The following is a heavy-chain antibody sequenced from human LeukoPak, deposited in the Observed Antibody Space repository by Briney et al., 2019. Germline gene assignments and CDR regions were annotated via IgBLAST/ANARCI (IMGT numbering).Heavy chain of an antibody. D-gene: IGHD5-18*01. CDR3: ARVERQLWLRYPLYWFDP. CDR1: GGSISSYY. J-gene: IGHJ5*02. Sequence: SETLSLTCTVSGGSISSYYWSWIRQPAGKGLKWIGRIYTSGSTNYNPSLKSRVTISVDTSKNQFSLKLSSVIAADTAVYYCARVERQLWLRYPLYWFDPWGQGTLVTVSS. CDR2: IYTSGST. V-gene: IGHV4-4*07.